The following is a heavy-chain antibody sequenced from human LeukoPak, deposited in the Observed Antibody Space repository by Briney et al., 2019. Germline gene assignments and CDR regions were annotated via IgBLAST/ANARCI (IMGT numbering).Heavy chain of an antibody. CDR1: GFTFNNYA. V-gene: IGHV3-23*01. D-gene: IGHD4-11*01. CDR2: ISGSGGTA. J-gene: IGHJ5*01. CDR3: AKSSGYSDYAWFDS. Sequence: PGRSLRPSCAASGFTFNNYAMNWVRQAPGKGLEWVSLISGSGGTAYYADSVKGRFTISRDKSKNTVFLQMNSLRDDDTALYFCAKSSGYSDYAWFDSWGQGTLVTVSS.